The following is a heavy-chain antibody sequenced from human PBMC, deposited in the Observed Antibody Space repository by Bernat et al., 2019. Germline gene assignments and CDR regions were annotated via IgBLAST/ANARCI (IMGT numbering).Heavy chain of an antibody. D-gene: IGHD1-26*01. Sequence: QVQLVESGGGVVQPGRSLRLSCAASGFTFSSYGMHWVRQAPGKGLEWVAVISYDGSNKNYADSVKGRFTISRDNSKNTLYLQMNSLRAEDTAVYHCAKDWTGSGIYVLDYWGQGTLVTVSS. J-gene: IGHJ4*02. CDR1: GFTFSSYG. CDR3: AKDWTGSGIYVLDY. CDR2: ISYDGSNK. V-gene: IGHV3-30*18.